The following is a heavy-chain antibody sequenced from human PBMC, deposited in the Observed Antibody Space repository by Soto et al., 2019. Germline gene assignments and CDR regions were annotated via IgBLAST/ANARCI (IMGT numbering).Heavy chain of an antibody. D-gene: IGHD1-1*01. J-gene: IGHJ4*02. CDR1: GFTFTHYR. CDR2: INSDGARI. V-gene: IGHV3-74*03. Sequence: GGSLRLSCAASGFTFTHYRIHWVRQPPGKGLEWVGRINSDGARIEYGDSVKGRFTISRDNAHNMVFLQMNSLTDEDSGVYFCDRAGDWKDVQDFWSQGTLVTVSS. CDR3: DRAGDWKDVQDF.